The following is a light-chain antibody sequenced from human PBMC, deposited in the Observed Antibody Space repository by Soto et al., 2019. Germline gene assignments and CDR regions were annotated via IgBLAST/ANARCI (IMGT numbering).Light chain of an antibody. CDR2: YVS. V-gene: IGLV2-14*01. Sequence: QSALTQPASVSGSPGQSITISCTGTSSDVGGYNFVSWYQQHPGKAPKLMIYYVSYRPSGVSNRFSGSKSGNTASLTISGLQAEDEADYYCCSYTSSSTLVFGTGTKVTVL. J-gene: IGLJ1*01. CDR3: CSYTSSSTLV. CDR1: SSDVGGYNF.